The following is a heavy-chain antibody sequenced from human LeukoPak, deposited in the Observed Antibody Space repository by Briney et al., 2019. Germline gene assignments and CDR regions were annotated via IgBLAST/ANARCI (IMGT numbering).Heavy chain of an antibody. D-gene: IGHD3-22*01. CDR3: ARFYDSTRDY. CDR2: ISHSGST. Sequence: SETLSLTCAVYGGSFSGYYWSWIRQPPGKGLEWIGEISHSGSTNYNPSLKSRVTISVDTSKNQFSLKLSSVTAADTAVYYCARFYDSTRDYWGQGTLVTVSS. CDR1: GGSFSGYY. V-gene: IGHV4-34*01. J-gene: IGHJ4*02.